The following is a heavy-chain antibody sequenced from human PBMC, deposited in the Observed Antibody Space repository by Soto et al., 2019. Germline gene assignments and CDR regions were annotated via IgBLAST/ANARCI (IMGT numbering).Heavy chain of an antibody. CDR2: INPSVGST. D-gene: IGHD1-26*01. CDR3: DRAQVWDIHDY. Sequence: QVQLVQSGAEVKKPGASVKISCKASGYTFTNYHIHWVRQAPGQGLEWMGLINPSVGSTSYAQKFQSRVTMTRDTSTITVYMELSSLTSDDTAVYRCDRAQVWDIHDYWGQGTLVTVSS. CDR1: GYTFTNYH. V-gene: IGHV1-46*03. J-gene: IGHJ4*02.